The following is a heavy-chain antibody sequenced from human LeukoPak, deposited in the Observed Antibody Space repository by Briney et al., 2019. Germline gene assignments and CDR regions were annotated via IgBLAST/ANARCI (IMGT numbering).Heavy chain of an antibody. J-gene: IGHJ4*02. V-gene: IGHV3-30*02. D-gene: IGHD6-6*01. Sequence: GGSLRRSCAASGFTFSSYGMHWVRQAPGKGLEWVAFIRYDGSNKYYPDSVKGRFTISRDNSKNTLYLQMNSLRAEDTAVYYCAKDRSSSSVYWGQGTLVTVSS. CDR2: IRYDGSNK. CDR3: AKDRSSSSVY. CDR1: GFTFSSYG.